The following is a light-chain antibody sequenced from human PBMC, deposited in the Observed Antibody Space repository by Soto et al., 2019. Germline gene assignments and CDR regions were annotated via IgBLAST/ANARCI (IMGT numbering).Light chain of an antibody. CDR2: SNN. Sequence: QPVLTQPPSASGTPGQRVTISCSGSSSNIGSNTVNWYQQLPGTAPKLLIYSNNQRPSGVPDRFSGSKSGTSASLAISGLQSEDEADYYCAAWDDSLNGPHVVFGGGTKLPVL. J-gene: IGLJ2*01. CDR1: SSNIGSNT. CDR3: AAWDDSLNGPHVV. V-gene: IGLV1-44*01.